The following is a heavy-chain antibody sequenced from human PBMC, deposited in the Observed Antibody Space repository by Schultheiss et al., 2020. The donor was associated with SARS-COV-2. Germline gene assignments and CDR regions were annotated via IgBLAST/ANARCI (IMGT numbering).Heavy chain of an antibody. D-gene: IGHD3-10*01. CDR2: IYKSGGT. CDR1: GGSISSYY. Sequence: SQTLSLTCTVSGGSISSYYWSWIRQSPGKGLEWIGYIYKSGGTNYNPSLKSRVTISVDTSKNQFSLKLSSVTAADTAVYYCARDHPTYYYGSGSYGWYYYYGMDVWGQGTTVTVSS. J-gene: IGHJ6*02. V-gene: IGHV4-59*12. CDR3: ARDHPTYYYGSGSYGWYYYYGMDV.